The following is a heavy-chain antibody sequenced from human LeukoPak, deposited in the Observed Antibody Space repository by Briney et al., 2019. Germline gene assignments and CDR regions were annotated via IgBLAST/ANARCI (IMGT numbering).Heavy chain of an antibody. Sequence: SETPSLTYTVSGGSISSYYWSWIRQPAGKGLEWIGRIYASGSTNYNPSLKSRVTMSVDTSKNQFSLKLSSVTAADTAVYYCARDPRYYDFWSGYYPYFDYWGQGTLVTVSS. V-gene: IGHV4-4*07. CDR2: IYASGST. CDR3: ARDPRYYDFWSGYYPYFDY. J-gene: IGHJ4*02. CDR1: GGSISSYY. D-gene: IGHD3-3*01.